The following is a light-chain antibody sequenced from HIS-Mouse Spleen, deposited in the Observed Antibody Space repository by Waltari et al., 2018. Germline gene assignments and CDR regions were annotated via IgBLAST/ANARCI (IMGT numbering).Light chain of an antibody. CDR1: SSDVGSYNL. CDR2: EGS. J-gene: IGLJ1*01. CDR3: CSYAGSSTYV. Sequence: QSALTQPASVSGSPGQSITIPCTGTSSDVGSYNLVPCYQHHPGKAPKLMIYEGSKRHSGVSNRFSGSKSGNTASLTISGLQAEDEADYYCCSYAGSSTYVFGTGTKVTVL. V-gene: IGLV2-23*01.